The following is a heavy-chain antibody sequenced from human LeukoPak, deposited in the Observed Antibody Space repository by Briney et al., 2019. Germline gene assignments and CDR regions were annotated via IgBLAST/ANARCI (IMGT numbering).Heavy chain of an antibody. CDR3: ARTHCEGDCFSAIRC. D-gene: IGHD2-21*02. CDR2: IYYSGGA. V-gene: IGHV4-39*07. J-gene: IGHJ4*02. CDR1: GDSLRKSTFY. Sequence: SETLSLTCTVSGDSLRKSTFYWVWIRQPPGKGLEWIGSIYYSGGADYNPSLQSRVTISVDTSKNEFSLKVRSVTAADTAVYFCARTHCEGDCFSAIRCWGQGTPVTVSS.